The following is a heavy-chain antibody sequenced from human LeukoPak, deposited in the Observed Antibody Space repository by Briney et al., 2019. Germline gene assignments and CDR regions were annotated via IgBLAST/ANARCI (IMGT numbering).Heavy chain of an antibody. Sequence: SETLSLTCAVYGGSFSGYYWSWIRQPPGKGLEWIGFIFYSGTTNYNPSLKSRVTISIDTSKNQFSLNLRSVSAADTAVYYCTRDDFGIKTDWEDYYYMDVWGKGTTVTVSS. D-gene: IGHD3-3*01. V-gene: IGHV4-34*11. J-gene: IGHJ6*03. CDR1: GGSFSGYY. CDR3: TRDDFGIKTDWEDYYYMDV. CDR2: IFYSGTT.